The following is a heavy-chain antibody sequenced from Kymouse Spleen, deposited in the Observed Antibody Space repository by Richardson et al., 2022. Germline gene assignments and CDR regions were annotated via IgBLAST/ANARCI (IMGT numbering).Heavy chain of an antibody. D-gene: IGHD4-11,IGHD4-11*01. V-gene: IGHV3-30*18. CDR1: GFTFSSYG. CDR3: AKDPPTTVTTGYFDY. CDR2: ISYDGSNK. Sequence: QVQLVESGGGVVQPGRSLRLSCAASGFTFSSYGMHWVRQAPGKGLEWVAVISYDGSNKYYADSVKGRFTISRDNSKNTLYLQMNSLRAEDTAVYYCAKDPPTTVTTGYFDYWGQGTLVTVSS. J-gene: IGHJ4*02.